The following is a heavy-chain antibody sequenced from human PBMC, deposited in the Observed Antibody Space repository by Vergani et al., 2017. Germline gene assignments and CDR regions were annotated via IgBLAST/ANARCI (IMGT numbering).Heavy chain of an antibody. J-gene: IGHJ4*02. Sequence: QVQLVQSGAEVKKPGSSVKVSCKASGGTFSSYAISWVRQAPGQGLEWMGRIIPILGIANYAQKFQGRVTITADKSTSTAYMELSSLRSEDTAVYYCARLGYCSGGSCYPFDDWGQGTLVTVSS. D-gene: IGHD2-15*01. CDR3: ARLGYCSGGSCYPFDD. V-gene: IGHV1-69*04. CDR1: GGTFSSYA. CDR2: IIPILGIA.